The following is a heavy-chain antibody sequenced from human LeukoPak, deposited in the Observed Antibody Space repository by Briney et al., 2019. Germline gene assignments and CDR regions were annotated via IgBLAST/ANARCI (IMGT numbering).Heavy chain of an antibody. Sequence: GGSLRLSCAVSGFTFSDQYMDWVLQAPGKGLEWVGRSRNKANSYTTEYAASVKGRFTISRDDSKNSLYLQMNSLKIEDTAVYYCARDTPRSCSGVNCYPFDSWGQGTLVTVSS. CDR2: SRNKANSYTT. D-gene: IGHD2-15*01. CDR3: ARDTPRSCSGVNCYPFDS. CDR1: GFTFSDQY. J-gene: IGHJ4*02. V-gene: IGHV3-72*01.